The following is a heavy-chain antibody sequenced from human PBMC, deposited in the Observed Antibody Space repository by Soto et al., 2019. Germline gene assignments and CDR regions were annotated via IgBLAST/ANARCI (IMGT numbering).Heavy chain of an antibody. V-gene: IGHV3-30*03. CDR2: ISYDGSNK. Sequence: QVQLVESGGGVVQPGRSLRLSCAASGFTFSSYGMHWVRQAPGKGLEWVAVISYDGSNKYYADSVKGRFTISRENSENTMYLQMDSLRAEDTAVYYCATDSNVVLWFGELLRPYFDYWGQGTMVTVCS. CDR1: GFTFSSYG. D-gene: IGHD3-10*01. J-gene: IGHJ4*02. CDR3: ATDSNVVLWFGELLRPYFDY.